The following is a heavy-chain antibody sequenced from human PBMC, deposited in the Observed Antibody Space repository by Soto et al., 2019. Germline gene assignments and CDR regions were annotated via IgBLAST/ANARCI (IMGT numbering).Heavy chain of an antibody. J-gene: IGHJ5*02. V-gene: IGHV3-23*01. CDR1: GFTFSNYA. CDR3: AKAGYCSGGSCSEGWFDP. D-gene: IGHD2-15*01. CDR2: ISDSGGAT. Sequence: GGSLRLSCAASGFTFSNYAMTWVRPAPEKGLEWVTIISDSGGATYYADTVEGRFTISRDNSKNTLYLQMNSLRAEDRAIYYCAKAGYCSGGSCSEGWFDPWGQGTLVTVSS.